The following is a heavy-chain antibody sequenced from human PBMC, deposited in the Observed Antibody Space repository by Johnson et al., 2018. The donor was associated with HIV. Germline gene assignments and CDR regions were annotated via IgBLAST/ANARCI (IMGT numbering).Heavy chain of an antibody. D-gene: IGHD5-18*01. V-gene: IGHV3-64*01. CDR2: ISSNGGST. J-gene: IGHJ3*02. Sequence: VQLVESGGGLVQPGGSLRLSCAASGFTFSSYAMHWVRQAPGKGLEYVSAISSNGGSTYYANSVKGRFTISRDNSKNTLYLQMNSLRVEDTAVYYCTTEDPRGYGYLFSFGDAFDIWGQGTMVTVSS. CDR3: TTEDPRGYGYLFSFGDAFDI. CDR1: GFTFSSYA.